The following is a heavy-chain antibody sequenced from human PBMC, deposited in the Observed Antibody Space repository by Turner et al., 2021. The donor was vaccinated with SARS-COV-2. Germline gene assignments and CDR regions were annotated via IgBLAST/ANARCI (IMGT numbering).Heavy chain of an antibody. CDR3: ARGESSGSGKGLSYYFDY. CDR1: GCSISSYY. V-gene: IGHV4-59*08. Sequence: QVQLQESGPGLVKPSETLSLTCTVSGCSISSYYWSWIRQPPGKGLEWIGYIYYSGSTNYNPSRKSRVTISVDTSKNQFSLKLSSVTAADTAVYYCARGESSGSGKGLSYYFDYWGQGTLVTVSS. CDR2: IYYSGST. J-gene: IGHJ4*02. D-gene: IGHD6-19*01.